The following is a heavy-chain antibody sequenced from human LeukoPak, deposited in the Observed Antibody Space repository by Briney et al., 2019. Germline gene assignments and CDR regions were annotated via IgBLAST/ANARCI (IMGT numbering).Heavy chain of an antibody. CDR3: ARRERITMVRGVKLFNWFDP. Sequence: SETLSLTCAVYGGSFSGYYWSWIRQPPGKGLEWIGEINHSGSTNYNPSLKSRVTISVDTSKNQFSLKLSSVTAADTAVYYCARRERITMVRGVKLFNWFDPWGQGTLVTVSS. V-gene: IGHV4-34*01. CDR2: INHSGST. D-gene: IGHD3-10*01. CDR1: GGSFSGYY. J-gene: IGHJ5*02.